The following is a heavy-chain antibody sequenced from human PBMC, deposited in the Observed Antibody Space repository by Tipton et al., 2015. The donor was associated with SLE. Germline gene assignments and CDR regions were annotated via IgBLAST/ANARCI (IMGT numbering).Heavy chain of an antibody. V-gene: IGHV4-39*01. J-gene: IGHJ2*01. D-gene: IGHD3-10*01. CDR1: GGSISSSSYY. Sequence: TLSLTCTVSGGSISSSSYYWGWIRQPPGKGLEWIGGIYYSGSTYYNPSLKSRVTISVDTSKNQFSLKLGSVTAADTAVYYCARSGALDWYFDLWGRGTLVTVSS. CDR2: IYYSGST. CDR3: ARSGALDWYFDL.